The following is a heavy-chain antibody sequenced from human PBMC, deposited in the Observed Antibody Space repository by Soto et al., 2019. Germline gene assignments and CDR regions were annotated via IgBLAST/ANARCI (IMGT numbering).Heavy chain of an antibody. D-gene: IGHD4-17*01. V-gene: IGHV4-59*01. CDR3: ARDRTVTTPNYYSYYGMDV. CDR2: IYYSGST. J-gene: IGHJ6*02. Sequence: QVQLQESGPGLVKPSETLSLTCTVSGGSISSYYWSWIRQPPGKGLEWIGYIYYSGSTNYNPSLKVRVTIAAATSKNHFSLELSSVTAADTAVYYCARDRTVTTPNYYSYYGMDVWGQGTTVTVSS. CDR1: GGSISSYY.